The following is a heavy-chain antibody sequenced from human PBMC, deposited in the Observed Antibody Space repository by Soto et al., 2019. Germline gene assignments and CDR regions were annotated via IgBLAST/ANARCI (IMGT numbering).Heavy chain of an antibody. D-gene: IGHD1-26*01. V-gene: IGHV4-30-2*05. CDR2: IYHSGST. CDR3: ARVIRELVWFDY. J-gene: IGHJ4*02. CDR1: GGSISSGGYS. Sequence: PSETLSLTCAVSGGSISSGGYSWSWIRQPPGKGLEWIGYIYHSGSTYYNPSLKSRVTISVDTSKNQFSLKLSSVTAADTAVYYCARVIRELVWFDYWGQGTLVTVSS.